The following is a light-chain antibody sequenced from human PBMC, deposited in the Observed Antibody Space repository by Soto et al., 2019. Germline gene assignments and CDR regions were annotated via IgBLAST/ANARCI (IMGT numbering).Light chain of an antibody. CDR3: QQYNSYSQT. CDR1: QSISSW. V-gene: IGKV1-5*01. CDR2: DAS. Sequence: DIPMTQSPSTLSASVLDRVAITCRASQSISSWLAWYQQKPGKAPKLLIYDASSLESGVPSRFSGSGSGTEFTLTISSLQPDDFATYYCQQYNSYSQTFGQGTKVDI. J-gene: IGKJ1*01.